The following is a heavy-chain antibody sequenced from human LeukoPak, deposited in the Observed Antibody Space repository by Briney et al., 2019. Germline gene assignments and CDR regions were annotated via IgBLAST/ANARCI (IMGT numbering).Heavy chain of an antibody. CDR1: GFTFYSHG. Sequence: GGSLRLSCATSGFTFYSHGMHWVRQAPGKRLEWVTFIRYDGSDKYYVDSVKGRFTVSRDNSKNTLYLQLTSLTTEDTALYYCVKDHFNSSSWPPFDHWGQGTLVTVSS. CDR2: IRYDGSDK. J-gene: IGHJ4*02. CDR3: VKDHFNSSSWPPFDH. V-gene: IGHV3-30*02. D-gene: IGHD6-13*01.